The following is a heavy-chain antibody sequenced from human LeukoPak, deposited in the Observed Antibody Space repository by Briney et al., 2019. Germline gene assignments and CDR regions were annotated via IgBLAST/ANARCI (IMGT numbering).Heavy chain of an antibody. J-gene: IGHJ4*02. V-gene: IGHV4-59*01. CDR1: GGSISSFY. D-gene: IGHD6-19*01. CDR3: ARTSVVAGSSTFDY. Sequence: SETLSLTCTVSGGSISSFYWSWIRRPPGKGLEWIGYIYYRGSTNYNPSLKSRVTISVDTSKNQFSLKLTSVTAADTAVYYCARTSVVAGSSTFDYWGQGTLVTVSS. CDR2: IYYRGST.